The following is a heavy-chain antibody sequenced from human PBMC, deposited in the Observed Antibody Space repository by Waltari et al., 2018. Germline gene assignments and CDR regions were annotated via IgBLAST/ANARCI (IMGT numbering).Heavy chain of an antibody. CDR3: ARDMGFYTNYVAY. V-gene: IGHV3-21*01. CDR2: FRIGTRSNK. J-gene: IGHJ4*02. Sequence: DVLLVESGGGLVKPGGSLRLSWVGSGFRFRGYAMNWVRQAPGQGLEWVASFRIGTRSNKYYADSVKGRFTISRDDGKDSVYLQMNSLRVEDTAIYYCARDMGFYTNYVAYWGQGTLVTVSS. CDR1: GFRFRGYA. D-gene: IGHD3-10*01.